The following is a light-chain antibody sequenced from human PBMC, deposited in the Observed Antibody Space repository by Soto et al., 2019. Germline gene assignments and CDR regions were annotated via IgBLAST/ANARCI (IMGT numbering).Light chain of an antibody. V-gene: IGKV1-8*01. Sequence: AILMTQSPSSFSASTGDRVTITCRASQGISSYLAWYQQKPGKAPKLLIYAASTLQSGVPSRFSGSGSGTDFTLTISCLQSEDFATYYCQQYYSDPYTFGQGTKLEIK. CDR2: AAS. CDR3: QQYYSDPYT. CDR1: QGISSY. J-gene: IGKJ2*01.